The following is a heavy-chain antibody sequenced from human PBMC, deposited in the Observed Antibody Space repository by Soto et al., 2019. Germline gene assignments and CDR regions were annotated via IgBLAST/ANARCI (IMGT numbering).Heavy chain of an antibody. D-gene: IGHD3-10*01. CDR1: GFTFSSYA. J-gene: IGHJ6*02. CDR3: AKAMVRDPYGMDV. CDR2: ISGSGGST. Sequence: GGSLRLSCAASGFTFSSYARSWVRQAPGKGLEWVSAISGSGGSTYYADSVKGRFTISRDNSKNTLYLQMNSLRAEDTAVYYCAKAMVRDPYGMDVWGQGTTVTVSS. V-gene: IGHV3-23*01.